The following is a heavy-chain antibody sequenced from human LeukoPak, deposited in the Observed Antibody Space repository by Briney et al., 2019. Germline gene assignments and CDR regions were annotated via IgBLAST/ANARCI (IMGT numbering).Heavy chain of an antibody. D-gene: IGHD6-13*01. V-gene: IGHV4-34*01. CDR1: GGSFSGYY. CDR3: ARGLGRQQLKTSYYYYGMDV. J-gene: IGHJ6*04. CDR2: INHSGST. Sequence: SETLSLTCAVYGGSFSGYYWSRIRQPPGKGLEWIGEINHSGSTNYNPSLKSRVTISVDTSKNQFSLKLSSVTAADTAVYYCARGLGRQQLKTSYYYYGMDVWGKGTTVTVSS.